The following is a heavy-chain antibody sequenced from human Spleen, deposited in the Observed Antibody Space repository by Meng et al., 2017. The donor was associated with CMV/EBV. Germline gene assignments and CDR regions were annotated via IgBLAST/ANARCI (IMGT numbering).Heavy chain of an antibody. D-gene: IGHD2-2*01. CDR1: GGSFSSGDYY. CDR3: ARGRSVRYCSTTICLYYFDF. V-gene: IGHV4-30-4*01. CDR2: FFHSGVT. Sequence: SETLSLTCSVAGGSFSSGDYYWSCIRQSPGKGLEWIGYFFHSGVTYYNPSLQSRVTVSVHTSKTQLSLKMISVTAADTAFYYCARGRSVRYCSTTICLYYFDFWGPGTLVTVSS. J-gene: IGHJ4*02.